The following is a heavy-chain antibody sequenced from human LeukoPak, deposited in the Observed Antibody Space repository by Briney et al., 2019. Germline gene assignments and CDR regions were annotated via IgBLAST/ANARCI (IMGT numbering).Heavy chain of an antibody. J-gene: IGHJ5*02. CDR1: GFTFSSYS. D-gene: IGHD2-2*01. CDR3: ARSPGGSRYCSSTSCYLGWFDP. CDR2: ISSSSSTI. Sequence: GGSLRLSCAASGFTFSSYSMNWVRQAPGRGPEWVSYISSSSSTIYYADSVKGRFTISRDNAKNSLYLQMNSLRAEDTAVYYCARSPGGSRYCSSTSCYLGWFDPWGQGTLVTVSS. V-gene: IGHV3-48*04.